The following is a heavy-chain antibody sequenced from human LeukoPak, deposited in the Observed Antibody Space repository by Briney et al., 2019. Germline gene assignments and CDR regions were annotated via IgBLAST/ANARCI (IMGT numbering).Heavy chain of an antibody. V-gene: IGHV4-30-4*07. J-gene: IGHJ4*02. D-gene: IGHD2-2*01. CDR3: ARLYCSSTSCYVGIAAAGPFDY. CDR1: GGSISSGGYS. CDR2: IYYSGST. Sequence: PSQTLSLTCAVSGGSISSGGYSWSWIRQPPGKGLEWIGYIYYSGSTYYNPSLKSRVTISVDTSKNQFSLKLSSVTAADTAVYYCARLYCSSTSCYVGIAAAGPFDYWGQGALVTVSS.